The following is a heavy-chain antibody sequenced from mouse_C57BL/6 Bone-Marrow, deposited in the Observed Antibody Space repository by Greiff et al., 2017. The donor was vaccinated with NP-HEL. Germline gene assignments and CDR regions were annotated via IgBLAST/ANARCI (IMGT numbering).Heavy chain of an antibody. D-gene: IGHD1-1*01. V-gene: IGHV1-53*01. CDR1: GYTFTSYW. J-gene: IGHJ1*03. CDR3: AQIYYYGSSSYWYFDV. Sequence: QVQLQQPGTELVKPGASVKLSCKASGYTFTSYWMHWVKQRPGQGLEWIGNINPSNGGTNYNEKFKSKATLTVDKSSSTAYMQLSSLTSEDSAVYYCAQIYYYGSSSYWYFDVWGTGTTVTVSS. CDR2: INPSNGGT.